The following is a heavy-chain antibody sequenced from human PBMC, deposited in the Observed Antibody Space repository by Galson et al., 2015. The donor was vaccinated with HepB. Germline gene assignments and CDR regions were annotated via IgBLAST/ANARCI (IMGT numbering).Heavy chain of an antibody. D-gene: IGHD3-16*01. CDR2: SNPNSGRT. J-gene: IGHJ4*02. Sequence: SVKVSCKASGYTFTGYYMHWMRQAPGQGLEWMGWSNPNSGRTNYAQKFQGRVTMTGDTSTSTGYMELSSLTADDTAVYYCARDDGTWGNFDYWGQGTLVTVSS. V-gene: IGHV1-2*02. CDR1: GYTFTGYY. CDR3: ARDDGTWGNFDY.